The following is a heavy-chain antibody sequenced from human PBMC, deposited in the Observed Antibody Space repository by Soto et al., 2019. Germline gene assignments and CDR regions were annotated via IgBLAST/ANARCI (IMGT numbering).Heavy chain of an antibody. CDR1: GDTFSRST. V-gene: IGHV1-69*02. CDR3: ATNYGSGSAHFDN. D-gene: IGHD3-10*01. Sequence: QFQMVQSGAEVKMPGSSVKVSCTASGDTFSRSTLSWVRQAPGQGLEWMGRTIPILSMSDYAQKFQGRLSITADKSTSTVYMVLSSLRSEDTAVYYCATNYGSGSAHFDNWGQGTLVTVSS. J-gene: IGHJ4*02. CDR2: TIPILSMS.